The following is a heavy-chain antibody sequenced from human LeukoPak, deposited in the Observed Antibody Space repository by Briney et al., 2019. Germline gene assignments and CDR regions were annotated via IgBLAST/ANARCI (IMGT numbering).Heavy chain of an antibody. D-gene: IGHD2-15*01. Sequence: GGSLRLSCAASGFTFSSYTMNWVRQAPGKGLEWVSSISSSSSYIYYADSVKGRLTISRDNAKNSLYLQMNSLRAEDTAVYYCARDPTPRYCSGGSCYTHYGMDVWGQGTTGTVSS. J-gene: IGHJ6*02. CDR2: ISSSSSYI. V-gene: IGHV3-21*01. CDR1: GFTFSSYT. CDR3: ARDPTPRYCSGGSCYTHYGMDV.